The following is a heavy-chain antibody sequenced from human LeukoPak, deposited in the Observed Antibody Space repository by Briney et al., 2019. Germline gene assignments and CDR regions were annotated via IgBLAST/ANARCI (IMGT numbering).Heavy chain of an antibody. D-gene: IGHD4-17*01. J-gene: IGHJ4*02. CDR2: LDPEDGET. V-gene: IGHV1-24*01. CDR3: ATAATVTTERLDYFDY. Sequence: ASVKVSCKVSGYTLTELSMHWVRQAPGKGLEWMGGLDPEDGETIYAQKFQGRVTMTEDTSTDTAYMELSSLRSEDTAVYYCATAATVTTERLDYFDYWGQGTLVTVSS. CDR1: GYTLTELS.